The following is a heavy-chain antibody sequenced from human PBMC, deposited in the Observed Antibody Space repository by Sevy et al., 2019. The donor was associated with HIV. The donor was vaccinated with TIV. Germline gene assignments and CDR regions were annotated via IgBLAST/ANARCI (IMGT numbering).Heavy chain of an antibody. CDR1: GFIFSGYN. D-gene: IGHD2-15*01. V-gene: IGHV3-21*06. CDR2: ISTSSTYI. J-gene: IGHJ6*02. Sequence: GGSLRLSCAASGFIFSGYNMHWVRQAPGKGLEWVSSISTSSTYIYQADSVKGRFTISRDNDQNSVYLQMNSLRVEDTALYYCARGSCIGGSCHTGYHGMDVWGQGTTVTVSS. CDR3: ARGSCIGGSCHTGYHGMDV.